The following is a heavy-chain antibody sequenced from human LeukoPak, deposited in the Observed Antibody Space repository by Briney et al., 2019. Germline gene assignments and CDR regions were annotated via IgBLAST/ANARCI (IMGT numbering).Heavy chain of an antibody. CDR3: ARDRLRWFRLADY. J-gene: IGHJ4*02. D-gene: IGHD4-23*01. CDR2: INPNSGGT. V-gene: IGHV1-2*06. CDR1: GYTFTGYY. Sequence: ASVKVSCKASGYTFTGYYMHWVRQAPGQGLEWMGRINPNSGGTNYAQKLQGRVTMTTDTSTSTAYMELRSLRSDDTAVYYCARDRLRWFRLADYWGQGTLVTVSS.